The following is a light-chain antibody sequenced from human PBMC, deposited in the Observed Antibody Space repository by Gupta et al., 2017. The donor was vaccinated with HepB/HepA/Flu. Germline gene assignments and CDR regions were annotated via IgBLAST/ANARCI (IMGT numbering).Light chain of an antibody. CDR2: WAS. J-gene: IGKJ2*04. CDR3: QQYYSTPCS. Sequence: VSLGERATINCKSSQSVLYSSNNKNYLAWYQKKPGQPPKLLIYWASTRESGVPDRFSGSGSGTDFTLTISSLQAEDVAVYYCQQYYSTPCSFGQGTKLEIE. V-gene: IGKV4-1*01. CDR1: QSVLYSSNNKNY.